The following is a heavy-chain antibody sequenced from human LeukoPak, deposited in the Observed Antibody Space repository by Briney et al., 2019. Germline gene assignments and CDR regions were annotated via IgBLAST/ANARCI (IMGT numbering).Heavy chain of an antibody. Sequence: GASVKVSCKASGYTFTGYYMHWVRQAPGQGLEWMGWINPNSGGTNYAQKFQGRVTMTRDTSISTAYMELSRLRSDDTAVYYCARDPPKFYSGSYSGWFDPWGQGTRVTVSS. D-gene: IGHD1-26*01. CDR3: ARDPPKFYSGSYSGWFDP. CDR1: GYTFTGYY. V-gene: IGHV1-2*02. CDR2: INPNSGGT. J-gene: IGHJ5*02.